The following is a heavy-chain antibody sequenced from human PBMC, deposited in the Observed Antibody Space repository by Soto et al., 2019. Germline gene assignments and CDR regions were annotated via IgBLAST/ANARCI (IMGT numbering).Heavy chain of an antibody. CDR2: ISSSSSYI. D-gene: IGHD3-10*01. V-gene: IGHV3-21*01. CDR3: ARDFPSVLWFGELYYGMDV. Sequence: GGSLRLSCAASGFTFSSYSMNWVRQAPGKGLEWVSSISSSSSYIYYADSVKGRFTISRDNAKNSLYLQMNSLRAEDTAVYYCARDFPSVLWFGELYYGMDVWGQGTTVTVSS. J-gene: IGHJ6*02. CDR1: GFTFSSYS.